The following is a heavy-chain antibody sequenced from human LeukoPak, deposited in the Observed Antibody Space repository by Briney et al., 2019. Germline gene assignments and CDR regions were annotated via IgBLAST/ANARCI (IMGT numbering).Heavy chain of an antibody. CDR2: ISGSGGST. Sequence: GRSLRLSCAASGFTFSSYAMSWVRQAPGKGLEWVSAISGSGGSTYYADSVKGRFTISRDNSKNTLYLQMNSLRAEDTAVYYCAKTPYCSSTSCLSSAYFDYWGQGTLVTVSS. CDR3: AKTPYCSSTSCLSSAYFDY. D-gene: IGHD2-2*01. J-gene: IGHJ4*02. CDR1: GFTFSSYA. V-gene: IGHV3-23*01.